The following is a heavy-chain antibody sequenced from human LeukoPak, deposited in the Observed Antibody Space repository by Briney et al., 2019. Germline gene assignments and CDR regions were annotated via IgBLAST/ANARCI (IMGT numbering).Heavy chain of an antibody. CDR1: GYTFTSYD. CDR2: MNPSGGHT. D-gene: IGHD6-19*01. CDR3: TRRSVAGTFDY. V-gene: IGHV1-8*01. J-gene: IGHJ4*02. Sequence: GASVKVSCKASGYTFTSYDINWVRQATGQGPEWMGWMNPSGGHTNYAQSLQGRVTMTRNTSTSTAYMDLSSLRSGDTAVYYCTRRSVAGTFDYWGQGTLVTVSS.